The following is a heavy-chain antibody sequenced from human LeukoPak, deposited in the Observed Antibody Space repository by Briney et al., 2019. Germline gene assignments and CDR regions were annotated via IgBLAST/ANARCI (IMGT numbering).Heavy chain of an antibody. Sequence: ASVEVSCKASGYTFTHYSISWVRQAPGQGLEWMGWINSDNGNTKFAQKFQGRVTMTTDTSTNTVYMELRSLRSDDTAVYYCARDLFLYGSGWTGYFDYWGQGTLVTASS. D-gene: IGHD6-19*01. J-gene: IGHJ4*02. CDR2: INSDNGNT. V-gene: IGHV1-18*01. CDR3: ARDLFLYGSGWTGYFDY. CDR1: GYTFTHYS.